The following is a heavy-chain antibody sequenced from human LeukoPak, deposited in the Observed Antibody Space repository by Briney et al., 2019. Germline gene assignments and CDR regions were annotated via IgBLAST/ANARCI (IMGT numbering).Heavy chain of an antibody. V-gene: IGHV1-46*01. D-gene: IGHD3-16*01. CDR1: GYTFTSYY. J-gene: IGHJ4*02. CDR3: ARASWGGILDY. Sequence: GASVKVSCTASGYTFTSYYMHWVRQAPGQGLEWMGMINPSGGRTTYAQKFQGRVTMTRDTSTNTVYMELSSLRSEDTAVYYCARASWGGILDYWGQGTLVTVSS. CDR2: INPSGGRT.